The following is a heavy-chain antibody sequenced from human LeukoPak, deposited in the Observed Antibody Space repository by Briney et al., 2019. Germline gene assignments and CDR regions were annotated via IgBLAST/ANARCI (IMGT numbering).Heavy chain of an antibody. CDR3: AREGGRQWLVSGALDS. V-gene: IGHV4-59*01. D-gene: IGHD6-19*01. CDR1: GGSISSYY. Sequence: SETLSLTCTVSGGSISSYYWSWIRQPPGKGLEWIGYIYHGSATYNPSLESRVTLSMDTSKNQYSLKMTSVTAADTAVYYCAREGGRQWLVSGALDSWGQVTLVTVSS. CDR2: IYHGSA. J-gene: IGHJ5*01.